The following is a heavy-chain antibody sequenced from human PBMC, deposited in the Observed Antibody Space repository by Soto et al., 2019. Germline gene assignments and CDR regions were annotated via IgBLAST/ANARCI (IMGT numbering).Heavy chain of an antibody. Sequence: GGSLRLSCAASGFIFSSFAMSWVRQAPGKGLEWVSVISGSGGTTSYADSVKGRFTISRDNSKRMLYLQKSSLRAEDTTVYYCAKDQRYSSSWYPFDSWGQGTLVTVSS. CDR1: GFIFSSFA. CDR2: ISGSGGTT. V-gene: IGHV3-23*01. D-gene: IGHD6-13*01. J-gene: IGHJ4*02. CDR3: AKDQRYSSSWYPFDS.